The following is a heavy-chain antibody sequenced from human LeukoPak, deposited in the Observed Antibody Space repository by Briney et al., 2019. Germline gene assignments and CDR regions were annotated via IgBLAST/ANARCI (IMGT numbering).Heavy chain of an antibody. Sequence: PSETLSLTCTVSGGSISSYYWSWIRQPPGKGLEYIGYTFSSGSTNYNPSLKSRVTISVDTSKNQFYMKLSSVTAADTAVYYCAREDRGSGILRNYYYMDVWGKGTTVTVSS. CDR2: TFSSGST. CDR3: AREDRGSGILRNYYYMDV. J-gene: IGHJ6*03. CDR1: GGSISSYY. D-gene: IGHD3-10*01. V-gene: IGHV4-4*08.